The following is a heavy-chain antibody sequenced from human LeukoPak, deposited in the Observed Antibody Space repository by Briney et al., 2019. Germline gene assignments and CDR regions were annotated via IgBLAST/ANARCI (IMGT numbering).Heavy chain of an antibody. CDR1: GGSFSGYY. CDR2: INHSGSA. Sequence: SETLSLTCAVYGGSFSGYYWSWIRQPPGKGLEWIGEINHSGSANYNPSLKSRVTISVDTSKNQFSLKLSSVTAADTAVYYCARGARTCSGSSCTEINWFDPWGQGTLVTVSS. CDR3: ARGARTCSGSSCTEINWFDP. J-gene: IGHJ5*02. V-gene: IGHV4-34*01. D-gene: IGHD2-15*01.